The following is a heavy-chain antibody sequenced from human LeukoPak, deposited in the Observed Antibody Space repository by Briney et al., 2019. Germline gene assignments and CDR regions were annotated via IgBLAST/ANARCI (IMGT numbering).Heavy chain of an antibody. CDR2: ISSSSSYI. D-gene: IGHD2-21*02. J-gene: IGHJ5*02. Sequence: GGSLRLSCAASGFTFSSYSMNWVRQAPGKGLEWVSSISSSSSYIYYADSVKGRFTISRDNAKNSLYLQMSSLRAEDTAVYYCARDCGGDCYPGNWFDPWGQGTLVTVSS. V-gene: IGHV3-21*01. CDR1: GFTFSSYS. CDR3: ARDCGGDCYPGNWFDP.